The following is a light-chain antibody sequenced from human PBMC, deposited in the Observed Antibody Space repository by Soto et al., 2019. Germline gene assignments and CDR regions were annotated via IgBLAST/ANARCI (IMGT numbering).Light chain of an antibody. CDR3: QHYNSWPLT. V-gene: IGKV3D-15*01. J-gene: IGKJ1*01. Sequence: QRTTRYCTASQSVSSSYLAWYQQQPGQAPRLLIYGESSRATGIPDRFSGSGSGTEFTLTISSLQSEDFAVYFCQHYNSWPLTFCQGTNVDIK. CDR2: GES. CDR1: QSVSSSY.